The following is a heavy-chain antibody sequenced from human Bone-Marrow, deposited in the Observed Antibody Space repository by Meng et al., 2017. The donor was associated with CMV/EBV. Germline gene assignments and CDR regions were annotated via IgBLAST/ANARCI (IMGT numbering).Heavy chain of an antibody. Sequence: KVFCKGSGYSFTSYWIGWVRQMPGKGLEWMGIIYPGDSDTRYSPSSQGQVTITADKSSSTAHLQWSRLKASDTAMYYCARRADSYDWFDPWGQGTLVTVSS. CDR3: ARRADSYDWFDP. D-gene: IGHD2-21*01. CDR1: GYSFTSYW. CDR2: IYPGDSDT. V-gene: IGHV5-51*01. J-gene: IGHJ5*02.